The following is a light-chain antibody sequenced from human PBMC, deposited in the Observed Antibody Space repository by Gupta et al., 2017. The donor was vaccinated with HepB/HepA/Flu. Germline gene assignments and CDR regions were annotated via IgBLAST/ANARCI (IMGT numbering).Light chain of an antibody. J-gene: IGKJ1*01. Sequence: EIVLTQSPGTLSLSPGERATLSCRASQTITDNYLTWYQQKPGQAPRLILYGASRRATGIPHRFSGSGSGTDFTLSINRLEPEDFAVYYCHQEGNSRWTFGPGTRVEMK. CDR1: QTITDNY. V-gene: IGKV3-20*01. CDR2: GAS. CDR3: HQEGNSRWT.